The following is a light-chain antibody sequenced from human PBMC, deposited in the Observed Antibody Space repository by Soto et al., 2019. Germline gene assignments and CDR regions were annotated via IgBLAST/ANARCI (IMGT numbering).Light chain of an antibody. CDR2: GTS. Sequence: DIVLTQSPGTLSVSPGERATLSCRASQTISSNNFSWYQQKPGQAPSLLLYGTSSRATGIPDRFSGSGSGTDFTLTVSRLEPEDSARHYSRQYVRWPCGQGPKVEI. J-gene: IGKJ1*01. CDR3: RQYVRWP. CDR1: QTISSNN. V-gene: IGKV3-20*01.